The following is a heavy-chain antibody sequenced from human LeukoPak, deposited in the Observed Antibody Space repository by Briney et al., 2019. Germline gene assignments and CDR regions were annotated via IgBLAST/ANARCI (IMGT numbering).Heavy chain of an antibody. D-gene: IGHD3-10*01. V-gene: IGHV3-11*01. J-gene: IGHJ4*02. Sequence: PGGSLRLSCAASGFTFTDYYMSRIRQAPGKGLEWVSYISSSGTVIYYGDSVKGRFTTSRDNAKKSLYLQMNSLRAEDTAVYYCARDYNCWGQGTLVTVSS. CDR1: GFTFTDYY. CDR2: ISSSGTVI. CDR3: ARDYNC.